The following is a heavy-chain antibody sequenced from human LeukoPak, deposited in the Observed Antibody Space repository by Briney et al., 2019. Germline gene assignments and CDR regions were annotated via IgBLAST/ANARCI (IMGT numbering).Heavy chain of an antibody. CDR1: GFTFTGYG. CDR2: INAYNGNT. CDR3: VRDVAYSRAWYGQAGGL. J-gene: IGHJ4*02. D-gene: IGHD6-19*01. Sequence: GASVKVSCKASGFTFTGYGFSWVRQAPGPGLEWMGWINAYNGNTNYAQKFQGRVTMTTDTSTSTAYMELRSLISDDTAVYYCVRDVAYSRAWYGQAGGLWGQGTLVTVSS. V-gene: IGHV1-18*01.